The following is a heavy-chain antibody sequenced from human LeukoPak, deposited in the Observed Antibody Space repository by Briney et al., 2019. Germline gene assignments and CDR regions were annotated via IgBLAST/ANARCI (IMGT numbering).Heavy chain of an antibody. J-gene: IGHJ4*02. CDR3: ARGGSWYAFDY. CDR2: ISGSGGST. CDR1: GFTFSAFA. D-gene: IGHD6-13*01. V-gene: IGHV3-23*01. Sequence: PGGSLRLSCAASGFTFSAFALSWVRQAPGKGLEWVSAISGSGGSTDSADSVKGRFTIPRDNSKNTLYLQMNSLRAEDTAVYYCARGGSWYAFDYWGQGTLVTVSS.